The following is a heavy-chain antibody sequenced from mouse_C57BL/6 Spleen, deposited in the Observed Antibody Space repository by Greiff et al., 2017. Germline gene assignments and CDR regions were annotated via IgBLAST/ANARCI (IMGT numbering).Heavy chain of an antibody. V-gene: IGHV2-2*01. CDR1: GFSLTSYG. CDR2: IRSGGST. CDR3: VRNDYAWFAD. J-gene: IGHJ3*01. D-gene: IGHD2-4*01. Sequence: VKLVESGPGLVQPSQSLSITCTVSGFSLTSYGVHWVRQSPGKGLEWLGVIRSGGSTDYNAAFISRLSISKDNSKSQVFFKMNSLQADDTAIYYCVRNDYAWFADWGPGTLVTVAA.